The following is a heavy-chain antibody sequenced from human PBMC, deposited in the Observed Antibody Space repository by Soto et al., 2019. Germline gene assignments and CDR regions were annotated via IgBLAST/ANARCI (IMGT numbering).Heavy chain of an antibody. V-gene: IGHV1-18*04. D-gene: IGHD2-15*01. Sequence: SVKVSCKASGYTFTSYGISWVRQAPGQGLEWMGWISAYNGNTNYAQKLQGRVTMTTDTSTSTAYMELRSLRSDDTAVYYCARDIVVVVAATTSRWFDPWGQGTLVTVSS. CDR2: ISAYNGNT. CDR1: GYTFTSYG. CDR3: ARDIVVVVAATTSRWFDP. J-gene: IGHJ5*02.